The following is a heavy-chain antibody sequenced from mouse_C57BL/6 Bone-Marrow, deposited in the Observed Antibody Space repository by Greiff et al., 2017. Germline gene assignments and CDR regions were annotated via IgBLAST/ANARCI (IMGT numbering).Heavy chain of an antibody. V-gene: IGHV1-59*01. CDR3: ARRDYPWFAY. J-gene: IGHJ3*01. Sequence: QVHVKQSGAELVRPGTSVKLSCKASGYTFTSYWMHWVKQRPGQGLEWIGVIDPSDSYTNYNQKFKGKATLTVDTSSSTAYMLLSSLTSEDSAVYYCARRDYPWFAYWGQGTLVTVSA. CDR2: IDPSDSYT. D-gene: IGHD1-1*02. CDR1: GYTFTSYW.